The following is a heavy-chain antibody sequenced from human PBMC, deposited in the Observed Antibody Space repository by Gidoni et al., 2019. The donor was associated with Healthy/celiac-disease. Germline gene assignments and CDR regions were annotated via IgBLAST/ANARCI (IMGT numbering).Heavy chain of an antibody. CDR3: ARGRGYSYGYDY. CDR1: GYTFTSYA. J-gene: IGHJ4*02. CDR2: INAGNGNT. V-gene: IGHV1-3*01. D-gene: IGHD5-18*01. Sequence: QVQLVQSGAEVKKPGASVKVSCKASGYTFTSYAMHWVRQAPGQRLEWMGWINAGNGNTKYSQKFQGRVIITRDTSASTAYMELSSLRSEDTAVYYCARGRGYSYGYDYWGQGTLVTVSS.